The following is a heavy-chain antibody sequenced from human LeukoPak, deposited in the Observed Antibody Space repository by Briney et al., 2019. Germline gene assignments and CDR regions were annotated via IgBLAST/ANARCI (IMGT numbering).Heavy chain of an antibody. CDR2: IKQDGSEK. J-gene: IGHJ4*02. D-gene: IGHD7-27*01. V-gene: IGHV3-7*01. Sequence: GGSLRLSCAASGFTSSNNWMSWVRQAPGKGLEWLANIKQDGSEKYYVDSVKGRFTISRDNAKNSLYLQMNSLRAEDTAIYYCAKPSIRGEDYFDYWGQGTLVTVSS. CDR1: GFTSSNNW. CDR3: AKPSIRGEDYFDY.